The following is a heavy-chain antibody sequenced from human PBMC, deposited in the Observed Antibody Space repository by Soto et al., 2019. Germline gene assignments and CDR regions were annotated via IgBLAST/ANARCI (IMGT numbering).Heavy chain of an antibody. D-gene: IGHD3-10*01. CDR3: AKETGLLWFGELSLHYGMDV. J-gene: IGHJ6*02. CDR2: ISYDGSNK. Sequence: PGGSLRLSCAASGFTFSSYGMHWVRQAPGKGLEWVAVISYDGSNKYYADSVKGRFTISRDNSKNTLYLQMNSLRAEDTAVYYCAKETGLLWFGELSLHYGMDVWGQGTTVTVSS. CDR1: GFTFSSYG. V-gene: IGHV3-30*18.